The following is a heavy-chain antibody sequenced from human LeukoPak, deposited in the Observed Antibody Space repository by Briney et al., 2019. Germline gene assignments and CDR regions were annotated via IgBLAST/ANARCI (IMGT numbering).Heavy chain of an antibody. J-gene: IGHJ4*02. V-gene: IGHV3-43*02. D-gene: IGHD3-10*01. CDR1: GFTFDDYA. Sequence: GGSLSLSCAASGFTFDDYAMHWVRQAPGKGLEWVSLISGDGGSTYYADSVKGRFTISRDNSKNSLYLQMNSLRTEDTALYYCAKDIPPNYYGSGSYSDYWGQGTLVTVSS. CDR2: ISGDGGST. CDR3: AKDIPPNYYGSGSYSDY.